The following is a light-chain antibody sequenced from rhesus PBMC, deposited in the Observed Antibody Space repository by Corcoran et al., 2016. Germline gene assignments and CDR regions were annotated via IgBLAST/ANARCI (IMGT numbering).Light chain of an antibody. CDR1: QSVSSY. CDR2: GAS. J-gene: IGKJ2*01. Sequence: QVILTQSPATLSLSPGERATLSCRASQSVSSYLAWYQQKPGQAPRLLIYGASSRATGIPDRFSGSGSGTDFTRTISSLGPEDVGVYHCYQHSSGYSFGQGTKVEIK. V-gene: IGKV3-10*01. CDR3: YQHSSGYS.